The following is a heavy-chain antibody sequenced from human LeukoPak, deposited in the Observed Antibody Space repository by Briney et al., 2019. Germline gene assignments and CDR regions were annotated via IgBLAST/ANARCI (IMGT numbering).Heavy chain of an antibody. Sequence: PSETLSLTCAVSGDSISSGGYSWSWIRQTPGKGLEWIAYFHDSGSTYNNPSLKTRLSISIDTSKNQFSLKLNSVSAADTAVYYCARVVAAAGNNWFDPWGQGTLVTVSS. CDR1: GDSISSGGYS. CDR3: ARVVAAAGNNWFDP. D-gene: IGHD6-13*01. V-gene: IGHV4-30-4*07. CDR2: FHDSGST. J-gene: IGHJ5*02.